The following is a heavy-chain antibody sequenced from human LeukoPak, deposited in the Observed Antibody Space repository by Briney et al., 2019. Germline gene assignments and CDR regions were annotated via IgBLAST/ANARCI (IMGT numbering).Heavy chain of an antibody. Sequence: GASVKVSCKASGYSFTSYGISWVRQAPGQGLEWMGWISAYNGNTNYAQKLQGRVTMTTDTSTSTAYLELRSLRSDDTAVYYCASQIVGGNSVAFDIWGQGTMVTVSS. CDR1: GYSFTSYG. V-gene: IGHV1-18*01. D-gene: IGHD4-23*01. CDR3: ASQIVGGNSVAFDI. CDR2: ISAYNGNT. J-gene: IGHJ3*02.